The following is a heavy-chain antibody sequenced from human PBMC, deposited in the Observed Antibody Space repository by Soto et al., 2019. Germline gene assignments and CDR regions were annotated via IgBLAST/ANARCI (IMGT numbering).Heavy chain of an antibody. CDR2: IYYSGST. CDR1: GGSISSSSYY. Sequence: PSETLSLTCTVSGGSISSSSYYWGWIRQPPGKGLEWIGSIYYSGSTYYNPSLKSRVTISVDTSKNQFSLKFNSVTAADTAVYYCARFNWYFDLWGRGTLVTVSS. V-gene: IGHV4-39*07. J-gene: IGHJ2*01. CDR3: ARFNWYFDL.